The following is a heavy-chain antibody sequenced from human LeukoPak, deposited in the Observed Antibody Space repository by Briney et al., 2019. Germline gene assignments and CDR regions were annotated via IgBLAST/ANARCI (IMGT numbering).Heavy chain of an antibody. Sequence: PGGSLRLSCAASGFTFSSYGMHWVRQAPGKGLEWVAVIWYDGSNKYYADSVKGRFTISRDNSKNTLYLQMNSLRAEDTAVYYCISAAGTVALDYWGQGTLVTVSS. J-gene: IGHJ4*02. CDR3: ISAAGTVALDY. CDR1: GFTFSSYG. CDR2: IWYDGSNK. V-gene: IGHV3-30*02. D-gene: IGHD6-13*01.